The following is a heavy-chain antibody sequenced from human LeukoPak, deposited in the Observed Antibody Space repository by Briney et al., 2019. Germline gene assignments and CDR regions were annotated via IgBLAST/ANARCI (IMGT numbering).Heavy chain of an antibody. J-gene: IGHJ4*02. Sequence: GGSLRLSCAASGFTFSSSWMTWIRQAPGKGLEWVANIKEDGSVRNYVGSVSGRFAISRDNVKNSLSLQMNSLRDEDTAVYLCARDAGYNRFDYWGQGTLVTVSS. CDR1: GFTFSSSW. D-gene: IGHD5-24*01. CDR3: ARDAGYNRFDY. CDR2: IKEDGSVR. V-gene: IGHV3-7*03.